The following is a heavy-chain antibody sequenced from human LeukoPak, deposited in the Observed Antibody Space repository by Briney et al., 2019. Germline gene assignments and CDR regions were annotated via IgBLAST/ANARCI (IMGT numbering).Heavy chain of an antibody. Sequence: PGGSLRLSCAASGFTFDDYGMTWVRQVPGKGLEWVSGISWNGASSGYADSVKGRFTISRDNAKNTLYLQMNSLRAEDTAVYYCARGLSGYASSLGYWGQGTLVTVSA. D-gene: IGHD6-6*01. CDR1: GFTFDDYG. V-gene: IGHV3-20*04. J-gene: IGHJ4*02. CDR2: ISWNGASS. CDR3: ARGLSGYASSLGY.